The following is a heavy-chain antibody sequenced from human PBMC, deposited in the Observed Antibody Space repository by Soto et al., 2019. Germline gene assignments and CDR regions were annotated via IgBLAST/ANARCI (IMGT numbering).Heavy chain of an antibody. V-gene: IGHV3-49*05. CDR1: GFNFGDYS. CDR3: TREGREGRSSSGYWRPLDM. CDR2: IRLRATGGTT. J-gene: IGHJ3*02. Sequence: EVHMVESGGGLVTPGQSLRLSCTASGFNFGDYSLSWFRQAPGKGLEWIGFIRLRATGGTTEYAGSVKGRLIISRDDSRSIAYLEMNRMTTGVRGVYYCTREGREGRSSSGYWRPLDMWGQGTLVTVSS. D-gene: IGHD6-13*01.